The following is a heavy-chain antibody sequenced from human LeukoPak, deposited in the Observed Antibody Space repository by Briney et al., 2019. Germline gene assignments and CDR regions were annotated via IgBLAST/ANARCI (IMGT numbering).Heavy chain of an antibody. CDR1: VGSTCNYN. CDR3: ARDTLDYFHY. J-gene: IGHJ4*02. CDR2: IYYSGST. Sequence: SETLSLTCTDSVGSTCNYNWSAIRQPPGKGLEWIGYIYYSGSTNYNPSLKSRVTISVDTSNNQFTLKLSSVTAADTAVYSCARDTLDYFHYWSQGTLVTVSS. V-gene: IGHV4-59*01.